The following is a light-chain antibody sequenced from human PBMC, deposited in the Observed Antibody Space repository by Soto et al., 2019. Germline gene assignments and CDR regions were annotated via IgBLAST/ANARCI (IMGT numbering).Light chain of an antibody. CDR2: GTS. Sequence: DIQMTQSPSSASASVGDRVTITCRASHGIDNWLSWYQQKPGTAPKLLIYGTSSLQNGVPLRFSSSGPGSDFSLTTSSLQPEDFANYDCQQAKSFPSTFGQGTRLEIK. CDR1: HGIDNW. CDR3: QQAKSFPST. V-gene: IGKV1D-12*01. J-gene: IGKJ5*01.